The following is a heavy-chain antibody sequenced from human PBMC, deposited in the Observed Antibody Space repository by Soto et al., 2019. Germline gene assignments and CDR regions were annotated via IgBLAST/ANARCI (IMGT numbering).Heavy chain of an antibody. CDR1: GFTVSSNY. CDR2: IYSGGST. V-gene: IGHV3-53*01. J-gene: IGHJ6*02. D-gene: IGHD1-20*01. CDR3: ARDNWNRDYYYYYGMDV. Sequence: GSLRLSCAASGFTVSSNYMSWVRQAPGKGLEWVSVIYSGGSTYYADSVKGRFTISRDNSKNTLYLQMNSLRAEDTAVYYCARDNWNRDYYYYYGMDVWGQGTTVTVSS.